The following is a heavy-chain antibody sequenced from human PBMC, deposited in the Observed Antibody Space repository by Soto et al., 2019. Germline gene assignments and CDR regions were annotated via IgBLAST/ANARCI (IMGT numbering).Heavy chain of an antibody. D-gene: IGHD6-13*01. CDR1: GFSLSTSGVG. Sequence: QITLKESGPTLVKPTQTLTLTCTFSGFSLSTSGVGVGWLRQPPGKALEGLALIYWDDDKRYSPFLKSRLTITKDTSKNQVVLTMTNMDPMDTATYYCAHRWQQLALRYWGQGTLVTVSS. CDR2: IYWDDDK. V-gene: IGHV2-5*02. CDR3: AHRWQQLALRY. J-gene: IGHJ4*02.